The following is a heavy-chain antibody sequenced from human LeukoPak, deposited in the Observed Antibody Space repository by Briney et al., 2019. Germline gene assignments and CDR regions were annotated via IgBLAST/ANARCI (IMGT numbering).Heavy chain of an antibody. CDR3: ARRDRWLQLHGWFDP. D-gene: IGHD5-24*01. Sequence: GESLKISCKGSGYSFTSYWISWVRQMPGKGLEWMGRIDPSDSYTNYSPSFQGHVTISADKSISTAYLQWSSLKASDTAMYYCARRDRWLQLHGWFDPWGQGTLVTVSS. J-gene: IGHJ5*02. CDR2: IDPSDSYT. CDR1: GYSFTSYW. V-gene: IGHV5-10-1*01.